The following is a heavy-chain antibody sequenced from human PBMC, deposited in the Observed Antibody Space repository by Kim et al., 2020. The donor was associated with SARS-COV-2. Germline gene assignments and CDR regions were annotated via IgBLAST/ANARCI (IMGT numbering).Heavy chain of an antibody. CDR3: AKEVYCGGDCYSRGAFDI. CDR2: ISWNSGSI. Sequence: GGSLRLSCAASGFTFDDYAMHWVRQAPGKGLEWVSGISWNSGSIGYADSVKGRFTISRGNAKNSLYLQMNSLRAEDTALYYCAKEVYCGGDCYSRGAFDIWGQGTMVTVSS. J-gene: IGHJ3*02. CDR1: GFTFDDYA. D-gene: IGHD2-21*02. V-gene: IGHV3-9*01.